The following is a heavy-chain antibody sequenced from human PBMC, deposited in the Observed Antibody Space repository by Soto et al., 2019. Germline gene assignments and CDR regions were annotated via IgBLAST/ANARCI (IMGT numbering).Heavy chain of an antibody. CDR1: DGSISSGAYS. V-gene: IGHV4-30-4*01. Sequence: QVQLQESGPRLVKPSQTLSLTCTVSDGSISSGAYSWRWIRQTPEKGLQWIGHIYNSGSNYDTYNNPSLNSRLTISIDMSENQFSLNLNSVTAADTAVYYCARGPSGDKVDYWGQGTLVTVSS. D-gene: IGHD7-27*01. CDR2: IYNSGSNYDT. J-gene: IGHJ4*02. CDR3: ARGPSGDKVDY.